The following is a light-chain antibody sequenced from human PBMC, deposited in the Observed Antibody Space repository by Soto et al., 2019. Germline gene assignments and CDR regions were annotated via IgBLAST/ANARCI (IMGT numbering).Light chain of an antibody. J-gene: IGKJ1*01. CDR2: KAS. CDR3: QQYNSYSPT. Sequence: DIQMTQSPSTLSASVGERVTITCRASQSISVWLAWYQQKAGKAPNLLIYKASRLESGVPSRFSGSGSETEFTLTISGLQPGDSATYYCQQYNSYSPTCGQGTKGDIK. V-gene: IGKV1-5*03. CDR1: QSISVW.